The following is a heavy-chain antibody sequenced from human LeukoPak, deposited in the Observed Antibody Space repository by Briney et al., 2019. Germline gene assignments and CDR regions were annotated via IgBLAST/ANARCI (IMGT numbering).Heavy chain of an antibody. CDR3: ARGVLGPYYFDL. J-gene: IGHJ2*01. CDR1: GGSISSSSYY. Sequence: SETLSLTCTVSGGSISSSSYYWGWIRQPPGKGLEWIGYIYYIGSTNYNPSLKSRVTISGDPSKNQVSLRVSSVTAADTAVYYCARGVLGPYYFDLWGRGTLVTVSS. CDR2: IYYIGST. V-gene: IGHV4-61*05. D-gene: IGHD7-27*01.